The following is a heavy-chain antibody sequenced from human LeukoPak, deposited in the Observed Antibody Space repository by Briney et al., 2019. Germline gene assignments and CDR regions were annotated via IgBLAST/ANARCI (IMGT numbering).Heavy chain of an antibody. V-gene: IGHV3-30-3*01. J-gene: IGHJ4*02. D-gene: IGHD4-17*01. CDR2: ISYDGSNK. CDR1: RFTFSSYA. Sequence: GGSLRLSCAASRFTFSSYAMHWVRQAPGKGLEWVAVISYDGSNKYYADSVKGRFTISRDNSKNTLYLQMNSLRAEDTAVYYCAREASRRTTVTRGTVSYFDYWGQGTLVTVSS. CDR3: AREASRRTTVTRGTVSYFDY.